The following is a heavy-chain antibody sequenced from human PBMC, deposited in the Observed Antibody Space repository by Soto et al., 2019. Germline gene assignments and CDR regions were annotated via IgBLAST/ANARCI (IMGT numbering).Heavy chain of an antibody. CDR1: GFTFRNYA. D-gene: IGHD2-8*02. V-gene: IGHV3-33*01. J-gene: IGHJ5*02. CDR3: ASAYCTAPSCLNWLDP. Sequence: GGSLRLSCAASGFTFRNYAMHWVRQCPGRGLEWVSFISHDGSNKYYADTVKGRFTISRVNSRNTVLLEMNSLRDEDTAVYYCASAYCTAPSCLNWLDPWGPGTLVTVSS. CDR2: ISHDGSNK.